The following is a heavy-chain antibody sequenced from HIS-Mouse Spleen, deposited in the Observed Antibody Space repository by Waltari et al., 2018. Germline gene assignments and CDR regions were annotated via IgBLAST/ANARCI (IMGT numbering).Heavy chain of an antibody. J-gene: IGHJ4*02. D-gene: IGHD6-19*01. CDR3: AKASSGWLDY. V-gene: IGHV3-30*18. CDR2: ISYDGSNK. CDR1: GFAFSSYG. Sequence: QVQLVEAGGGVVQPGRSLRLPFAASGFAFSSYGLHWVRQAPGKGLEWVAVISYDGSNKYYADSVKGRFTISRDNSKNTLYLQMNSLRAEDTAVYYCAKASSGWLDYWGQGTLVTVSS.